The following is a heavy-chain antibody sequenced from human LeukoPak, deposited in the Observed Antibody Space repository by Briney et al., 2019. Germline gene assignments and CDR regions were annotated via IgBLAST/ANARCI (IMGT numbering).Heavy chain of an antibody. D-gene: IGHD5-18*01. CDR2: ISAYNGNT. V-gene: IGHV1-18*04. Sequence: ASVKVSCKASGYTFTGYYMHWVRQAPGQGLEWMGWISAYNGNTNYAQKLQGRVTMTTDTSTSTAYKELRSLRSDDTAVYYCARGGLRPNWFDPWGQGTLVTVSS. CDR3: ARGGLRPNWFDP. CDR1: GYTFTGYY. J-gene: IGHJ5*02.